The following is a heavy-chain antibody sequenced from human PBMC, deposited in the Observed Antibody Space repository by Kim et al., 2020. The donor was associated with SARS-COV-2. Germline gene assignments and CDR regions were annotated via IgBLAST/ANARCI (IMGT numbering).Heavy chain of an antibody. D-gene: IGHD4-17*01. Sequence: YADSVMGRFTISRDNAKNSLYLQMNSLRAEDTAVYYCARIDYGDYGAFDIWGQGTMVTVSS. J-gene: IGHJ3*02. V-gene: IGHV3-21*01. CDR3: ARIDYGDYGAFDI.